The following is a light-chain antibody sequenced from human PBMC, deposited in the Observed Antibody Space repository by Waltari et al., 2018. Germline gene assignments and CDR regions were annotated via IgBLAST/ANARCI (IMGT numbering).Light chain of an antibody. Sequence: AIRLTQSPSSLSASNGDRVTITCRATQDVGSYLAWYKQTPGRAPNLLIYSASTLHTGVPSRFSGDGSRTNFSLTISCLQSDDFGTYFCQQYHTFPPTFGGGTKVEIK. CDR3: QQYHTFPPT. J-gene: IGKJ4*01. CDR2: SAS. CDR1: QDVGSY. V-gene: IGKV1-8*01.